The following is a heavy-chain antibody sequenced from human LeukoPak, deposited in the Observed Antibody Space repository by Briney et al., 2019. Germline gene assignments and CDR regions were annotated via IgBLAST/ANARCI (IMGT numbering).Heavy chain of an antibody. V-gene: IGHV1-46*01. CDR3: ARVWVGATKAGYGY. D-gene: IGHD1-26*01. CDR1: GYTFTSYY. J-gene: IGHJ4*02. Sequence: ASVKVSCKASGYTFTSYYMHWVQQAPGQGLEWMGIISTSGGNTGYAQKFQGRIIMTRDTSTSTVYLDLSSLRSDDTAVYYCARVWVGATKAGYGYWGQGTLVTVSS. CDR2: ISTSGGNT.